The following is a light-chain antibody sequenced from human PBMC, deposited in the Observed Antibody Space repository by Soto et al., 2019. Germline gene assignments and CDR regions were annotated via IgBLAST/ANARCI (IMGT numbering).Light chain of an antibody. CDR1: SSEVGGYEF. V-gene: IGLV2-14*01. CDR3: SSYTSSGTYV. J-gene: IGLJ1*01. CDR2: DVS. Sequence: SVLTQPSSVSGSPGQSITLSCPGTSSEVGGYEFVSWYQQHPDNAPKLIIYDVSDRPSGESSRFSGSKSANTASLTISGLQAEDEADYYCSSYTSSGTYVFGTGTRSPS.